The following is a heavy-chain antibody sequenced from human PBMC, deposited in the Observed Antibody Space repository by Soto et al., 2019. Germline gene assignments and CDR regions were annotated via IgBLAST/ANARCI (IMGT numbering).Heavy chain of an antibody. D-gene: IGHD2-15*01. CDR2: IYYSGST. Sequence: SETLSLTCTVSGGSISSYYWSWIRQPPGRGLEWIGYIYYSGSTNYNPSLKSRVTISVDRSKNQFSLKLSSVTAADTAVYYCARAVVVVVAAGHGDAFDIWGQGTMVTVSS. CDR3: ARAVVVVVAAGHGDAFDI. V-gene: IGHV4-59*12. J-gene: IGHJ3*02. CDR1: GGSISSYY.